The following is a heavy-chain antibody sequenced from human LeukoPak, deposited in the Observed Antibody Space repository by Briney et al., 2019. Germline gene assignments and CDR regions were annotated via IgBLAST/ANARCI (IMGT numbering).Heavy chain of an antibody. CDR2: IGGSGSHI. J-gene: IGHJ4*02. V-gene: IGHV3-21*01. CDR3: ARKNGLDY. CDR1: GFTVSSNY. Sequence: GGSLRLSCAASGFTVSSNYMSWVRQAPGKGLEWVSSIGGSGSHIYYADSVKGRFTISRDNAKNSLYLQMNSLRAEDTAVYYCARKNGLDYWGQGTLVTVSS.